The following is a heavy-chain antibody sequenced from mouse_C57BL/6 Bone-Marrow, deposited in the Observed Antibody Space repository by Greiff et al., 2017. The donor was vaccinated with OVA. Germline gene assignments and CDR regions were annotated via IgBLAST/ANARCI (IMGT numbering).Heavy chain of an antibody. CDR3: ARDYYGSSYGWFAY. V-gene: IGHV1-50*01. Sequence: VQLQPSGAELVKPGASVKLSCKASGYTFTSYWMQWVKQRPGQGLEWIGEIDPSDSYTNYNQKFKGKATLTVDTSSSTAYMQLGSLTSEDSAVYYCARDYYGSSYGWFAYWGQGTLVTVSA. D-gene: IGHD1-1*01. J-gene: IGHJ3*01. CDR2: IDPSDSYT. CDR1: GYTFTSYW.